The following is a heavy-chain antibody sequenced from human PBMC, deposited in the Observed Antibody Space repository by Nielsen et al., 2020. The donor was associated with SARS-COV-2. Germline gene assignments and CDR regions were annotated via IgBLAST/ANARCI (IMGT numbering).Heavy chain of an antibody. CDR3: AREGGIAAAGIIYYYMDV. CDR2: FDPEDGET. J-gene: IGHJ6*03. D-gene: IGHD6-13*01. Sequence: WVRQAPGQGLEWMGGFDPEDGETIYAQKFQGRVTMTEDTSTDTAYMELSSLRSEDTAVYYCAREGGIAAAGIIYYYMDVWGKGTTVTVSS. V-gene: IGHV1-24*01.